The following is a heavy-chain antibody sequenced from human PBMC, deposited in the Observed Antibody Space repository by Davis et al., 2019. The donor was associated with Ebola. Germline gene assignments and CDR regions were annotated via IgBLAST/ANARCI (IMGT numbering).Heavy chain of an antibody. CDR3: ARRILGDSRGAVDV. Sequence: PGGSLRLSCAASGFTFSKYGMYWFRLAPGKGLEWLSYIGAFSDHINIADSVEGRFTISRDNAKNSLSLHMNGLRDEDTAVYYCARRILGDSRGAVDVWGQGTTVTVSS. J-gene: IGHJ6*02. D-gene: IGHD2-15*01. CDR1: GFTFSKYG. CDR2: IGAFSDHI. V-gene: IGHV3-48*02.